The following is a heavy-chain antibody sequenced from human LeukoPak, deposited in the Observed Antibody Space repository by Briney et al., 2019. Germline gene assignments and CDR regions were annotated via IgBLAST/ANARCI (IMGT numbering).Heavy chain of an antibody. D-gene: IGHD3-9*01. CDR2: IYYSGST. CDR3: GRSRHTIYDAFDI. Sequence: PSETLSLTCIVSGGSISSSSYYWGWIRQPPGKGLEGIGSIYYSGSTYYNPSLKSRVTISVDTSKNQFSLKLKSVTAADTAFYFCGRSRHTIYDAFDIWGPGTMVTVSS. V-gene: IGHV4-39*07. CDR1: GGSISSSSYY. J-gene: IGHJ3*02.